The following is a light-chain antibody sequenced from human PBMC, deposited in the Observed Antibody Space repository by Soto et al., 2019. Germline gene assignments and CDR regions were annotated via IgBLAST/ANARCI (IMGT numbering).Light chain of an antibody. Sequence: EIVLTQSPGTLSLSPGERATLSCRASQSVSSSYLAWYQQKPAQAPRLLIYGASSRATGIPDRFSGSGSGTDFTLTISRLEPEDFAVYYCSTRTFGPGTKVDIK. CDR2: GAS. J-gene: IGKJ3*01. CDR1: QSVSSSY. CDR3: STRT. V-gene: IGKV3-20*01.